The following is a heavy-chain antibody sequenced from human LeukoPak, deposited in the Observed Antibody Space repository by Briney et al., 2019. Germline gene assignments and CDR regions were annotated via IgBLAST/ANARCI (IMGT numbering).Heavy chain of an antibody. Sequence: PSQTLSLTCAVSGGSISSGGYSWSWIRQPPGKGLEWIGYIYYSGSTYYNPSLKSRVTISVDTSKNQFSLKLSSVTAADTAVYYCARFSMATIGYYFDYWGQGTLVTVSS. CDR3: ARFSMATIGYYFDY. CDR2: IYYSGST. J-gene: IGHJ4*02. D-gene: IGHD5-24*01. V-gene: IGHV4-30-4*07. CDR1: GGSISSGGYS.